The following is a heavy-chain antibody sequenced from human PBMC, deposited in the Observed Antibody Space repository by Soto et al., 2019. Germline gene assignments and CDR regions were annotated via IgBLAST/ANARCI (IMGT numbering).Heavy chain of an antibody. CDR1: GFSFSDSY. CDR2: ISSGSSYI. V-gene: IGHV3-11*05. J-gene: IGHJ4*02. CDR3: ARGRWELRVGPDY. D-gene: IGHD1-26*01. Sequence: QVHLVESGGGLVEPGGSLRLSCAASGFSFSDSYMSWIRQAPGKGLEWVSHISSGSSYIKYADSVEGRFTISRDNAKNSLYLQMNSLRDEDTAVYYCARGRWELRVGPDYWGQGTLVTVSS.